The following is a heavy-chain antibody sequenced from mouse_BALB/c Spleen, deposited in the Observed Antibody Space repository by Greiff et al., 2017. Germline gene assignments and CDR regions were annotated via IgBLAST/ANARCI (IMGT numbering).Heavy chain of an antibody. V-gene: IGHV5-17*02. CDR3: ARSGGPPFAY. J-gene: IGHJ3*01. D-gene: IGHD1-1*02. CDR2: ISSGSSTI. Sequence: EVMLVESGGGLVQPGGSRKLSCAASGFTFSSFGMHWVRQAPEKGLEWVAYISSGSSTIYYADTVKGRFTISRDNPKNTLFLQRTSLRSEDTAMYYCARSGGPPFAYWGQGTLVTVSA. CDR1: GFTFSSFG.